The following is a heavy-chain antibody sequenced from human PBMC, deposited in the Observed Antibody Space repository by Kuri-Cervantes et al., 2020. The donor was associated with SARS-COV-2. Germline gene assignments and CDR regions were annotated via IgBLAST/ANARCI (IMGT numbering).Heavy chain of an antibody. V-gene: IGHV1-2*04. D-gene: IGHD6-19*01. CDR1: GYTFTGYY. CDR2: INPNSGGT. J-gene: IGHJ5*01. Sequence: ASVKVSCKASGYTFTGYYMHWVRQAPGQGLEWMGWINPNSGGTNYAQKFQGWVTMTRDTSISTAYMELRRLRSDDTAMYYCARVESNSGWDMISGPPGWFDFWGQGTLVTVSS. CDR3: ARVESNSGWDMISGPPGWFDF.